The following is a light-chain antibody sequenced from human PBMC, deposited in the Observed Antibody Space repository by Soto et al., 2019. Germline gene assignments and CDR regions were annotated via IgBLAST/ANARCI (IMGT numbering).Light chain of an antibody. CDR2: AAS. J-gene: IGKJ1*01. CDR1: QSISNY. CDR3: QQSYSTPWT. V-gene: IGKV1-39*01. Sequence: IQMTHSPSSLSASVGDCVTITCRASQSISNYLKWYHQTAGEAPKLLIYAASRLQSRAPTRISGSGSGTDFTLTSSRQQQEDLATYYCQQSYSTPWTFGQGTRVDIK.